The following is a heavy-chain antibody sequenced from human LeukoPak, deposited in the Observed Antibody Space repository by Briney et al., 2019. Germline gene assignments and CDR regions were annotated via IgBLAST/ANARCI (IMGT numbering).Heavy chain of an antibody. Sequence: GGSLRLSCAASGFTFSSYSMNWVRQAPGKGLEWVSSISSSSSYIYYADSVKGRFTISRDNAKNSLYLQMNSLRAEDTAVYYCARDYSGCDSGGWFDPWGQGTLVTVSS. CDR2: ISSSSSYI. D-gene: IGHD5-12*01. CDR3: ARDYSGCDSGGWFDP. CDR1: GFTFSSYS. J-gene: IGHJ5*02. V-gene: IGHV3-21*01.